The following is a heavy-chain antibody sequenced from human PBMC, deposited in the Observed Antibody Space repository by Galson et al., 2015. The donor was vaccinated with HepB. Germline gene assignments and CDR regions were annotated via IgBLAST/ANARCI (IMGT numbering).Heavy chain of an antibody. CDR1: GGTFSSYT. D-gene: IGHD6-25*01. CDR3: ARAAGPFPGFDY. Sequence: SVKVSCKASGGTFSSYTISWVRQAPGQGLEWMGRIIPILGIANYAQKFQGRVTITADKSTSTAYMELSSLRSEDTAVYYCARAAGPFPGFDYWGQGTLVTVSS. CDR2: IIPILGIA. J-gene: IGHJ4*02. V-gene: IGHV1-69*02.